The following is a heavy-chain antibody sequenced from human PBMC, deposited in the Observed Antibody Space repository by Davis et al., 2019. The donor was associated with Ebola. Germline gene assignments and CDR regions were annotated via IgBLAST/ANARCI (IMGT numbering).Heavy chain of an antibody. CDR2: IYSSGST. J-gene: IGHJ4*02. Sequence: MPSETLSLTCTVSGGSISGYYWSWIRQPPGKGLEWIGYIYSSGSTDYNPSLKSRVTISVDTSKNQFSLKLSSVTAADTAVYYCARLLTYYYCSGIYQSPYFFDYWGQGTLVTVSS. CDR3: ARLLTYYYCSGIYQSPYFFDY. D-gene: IGHD3-10*01. V-gene: IGHV4-4*08. CDR1: GGSISGYY.